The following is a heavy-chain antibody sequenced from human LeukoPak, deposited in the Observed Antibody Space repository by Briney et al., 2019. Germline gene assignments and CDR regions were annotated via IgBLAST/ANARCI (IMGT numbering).Heavy chain of an antibody. CDR3: ASMDPGWFPFDY. J-gene: IGHJ4*02. CDR2: IYYAGGT. CDR1: SGSISGYY. Sequence: SETLSLTCSVSSGSISGYYWNWIRQPPGKGVEWIGYIYYAGGTNYNPTLSGRVTISVDTSKNQFSLRLSSVTAADTAVYYCASMDPGWFPFDYWGQGTLVTVSS. D-gene: IGHD6-19*01. V-gene: IGHV4-59*08.